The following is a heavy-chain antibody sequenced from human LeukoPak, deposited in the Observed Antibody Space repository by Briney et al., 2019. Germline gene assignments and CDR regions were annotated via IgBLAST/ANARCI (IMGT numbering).Heavy chain of an antibody. CDR2: ISGSGGRT. D-gene: IGHD2/OR15-2a*01. CDR3: AKVTFEGVDP. Sequence: PGGSLRLSCAASGFTFDDYGTNWVRQAPGQGLEWVSGISGSGGRTYYADSVKGRFTISRDNSKNTLYLQMNSLRAEDTAVYYCAKVTFEGVDPWGQGTLVTVSS. J-gene: IGHJ5*02. CDR1: GFTFDDYG. V-gene: IGHV3-23*01.